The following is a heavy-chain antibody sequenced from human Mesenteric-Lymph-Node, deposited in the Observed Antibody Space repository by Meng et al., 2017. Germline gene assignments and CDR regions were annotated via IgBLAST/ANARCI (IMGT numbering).Heavy chain of an antibody. CDR2: IYYSGST. Sequence: QVRRRESRPGLVNPSGTLSLTCTVSGGSISSGNHYWSWIRQHPGKGLEYIGYIYYSGSTYYNPSLKSRVIISVDTSKNQFSLRLNSVTAADTAVYYCASLYGDSSVWYLDLWGRGTLVTVPS. J-gene: IGHJ2*01. V-gene: IGHV4-31*03. CDR1: GGSISSGNHY. D-gene: IGHD4-17*01. CDR3: ASLYGDSSVWYLDL.